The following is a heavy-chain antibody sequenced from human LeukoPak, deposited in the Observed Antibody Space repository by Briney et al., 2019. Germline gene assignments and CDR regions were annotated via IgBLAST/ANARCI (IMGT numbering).Heavy chain of an antibody. J-gene: IGHJ4*02. D-gene: IGHD5-12*01. V-gene: IGHV1-69*05. Sequence: ASVKVSCKASGGTFSSHAIGWVRQAPGQGLEWVGGIIPIFGTTNYAQKFQGRVTITTDESTSTGYMELRSLRSDDTAVYYCARGDSGYDYGFDDWGQGTLVTVSS. CDR1: GGTFSSHA. CDR2: IIPIFGTT. CDR3: ARGDSGYDYGFDD.